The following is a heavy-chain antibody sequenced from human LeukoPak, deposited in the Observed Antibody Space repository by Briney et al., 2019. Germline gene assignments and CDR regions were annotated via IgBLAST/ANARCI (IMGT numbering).Heavy chain of an antibody. CDR1: GFTFSSSA. CDR3: AKEDQITIFGINYYGMDV. D-gene: IGHD3-3*01. J-gene: IGHJ6*02. Sequence: GGSPRLSCAASGFTFSSSAMSWVRQAPGKGLEWVSGISGSGGSTYYADSVKGRFTIFRDNSKNTLFLHMNSLRAEDTAVYYCAKEDQITIFGINYYGMDVWGQGTTVTVSS. CDR2: ISGSGGST. V-gene: IGHV3-23*01.